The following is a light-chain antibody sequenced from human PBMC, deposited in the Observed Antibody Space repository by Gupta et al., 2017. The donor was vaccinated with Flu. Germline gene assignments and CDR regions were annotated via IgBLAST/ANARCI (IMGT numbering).Light chain of an antibody. CDR3: QQRSNWPPGVT. CDR2: DTS. V-gene: IGKV3-11*01. Sequence: EVVLTQSTATLSLSPGERATLSCRASQAISSYLSWYQQKVGQPPRLLISDTSNRVPGIPARFSGSGSGTDFTLTIISLEPEDFAVYFCQQRSNWPPGVTFGQGARLEI. J-gene: IGKJ5*01. CDR1: QAISSY.